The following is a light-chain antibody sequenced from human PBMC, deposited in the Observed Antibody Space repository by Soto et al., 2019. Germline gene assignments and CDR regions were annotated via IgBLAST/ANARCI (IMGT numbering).Light chain of an antibody. J-gene: IGKJ1*01. CDR1: QSVSK. V-gene: IGKV3-15*01. Sequence: EIVMTQSPATLSVSPGERATLSCKASQSVSKLAWYQQTPGQAPRLLIFGASARATGIPGRFSGSGSGTEFTLTISSLQSEDFAVYYCQQYNNWLTFGQGTKVDIK. CDR3: QQYNNWLT. CDR2: GAS.